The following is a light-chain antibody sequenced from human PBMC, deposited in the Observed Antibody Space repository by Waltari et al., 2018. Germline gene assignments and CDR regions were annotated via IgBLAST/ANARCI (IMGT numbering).Light chain of an antibody. CDR1: SLRSFY. CDR3: NARDTSADRLVI. V-gene: IGLV3-19*01. Sequence: SSELTQDPTVSVALGQTVRITCQGESLRSFYASWYQQKPRQAPLLVLYGTNNRPAGLPDRFSGSSSGDTAFLTLTGAQAEDEAYYHCNARDTSADRLVIFGGGTQLTVL. CDR2: GTN. J-gene: IGLJ2*01.